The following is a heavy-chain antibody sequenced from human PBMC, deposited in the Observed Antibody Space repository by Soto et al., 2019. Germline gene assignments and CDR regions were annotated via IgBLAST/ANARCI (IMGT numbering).Heavy chain of an antibody. CDR2: IQSKTEGATT. D-gene: IGHD3-10*01. CDR1: GFPFTNAW. CDR3: TTSNYYESGTYPQAPFDY. Sequence: EVHLLESGGGLVKPGGSLRLSCAASGFPFTNAWMTWIRQVPGKGLEWVGRIQSKTEGATTDHAAHVKGRFTISREDSKNTLYLDMHSLKTEDTALYYCTTSNYYESGTYPQAPFDYWGPGTLVTGSS. V-gene: IGHV3-15*07. J-gene: IGHJ4*02.